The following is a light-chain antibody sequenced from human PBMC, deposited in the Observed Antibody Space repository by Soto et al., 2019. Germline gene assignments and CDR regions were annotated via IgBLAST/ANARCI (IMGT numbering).Light chain of an antibody. CDR3: LRYGDSPPAYT. CDR1: QSVSSRN. J-gene: IGKJ2*01. Sequence: EIVLTQSPGTVSLSPGERATLSCRASQSVSSRNLAWYRQKPGQAPSLLIFGASNRATGIPDRFSGSGSGTDFTLTISRLEPEDXAXYYCLRYGDSPPAYTFG. V-gene: IGKV3-20*01. CDR2: GAS.